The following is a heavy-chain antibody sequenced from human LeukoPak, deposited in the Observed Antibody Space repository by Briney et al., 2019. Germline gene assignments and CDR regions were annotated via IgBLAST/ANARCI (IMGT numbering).Heavy chain of an antibody. J-gene: IGHJ4*02. CDR1: GFSFSTHS. CDR3: ARVPYSTGTYDY. Sequence: TGGSLRLSCAASGFSFSTHSMNWVRQVPGKVLEWISYISNSSTTIYYADSVRGRFTISRDNAKNSLYLQMNSLSDGDTAVYYCARVPYSTGTYDYWGQGTLVTVSS. D-gene: IGHD6-19*01. V-gene: IGHV3-48*02. CDR2: ISNSSTTI.